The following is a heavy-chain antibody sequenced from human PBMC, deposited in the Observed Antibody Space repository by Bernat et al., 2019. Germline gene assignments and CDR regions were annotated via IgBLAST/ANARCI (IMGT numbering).Heavy chain of an antibody. V-gene: IGHV3-30*02. CDR3: AKEGDVVPTTFLFDY. D-gene: IGHD2/OR15-2a*01. CDR1: GFTFNCYY. J-gene: IGHJ4*02. Sequence: QVHLVESGGGVVQPGGSLRLSCAASGFTFNCYYIRWVRQAPGKGLEWVAVIRNDGGDKYYADSVNGRFTISNDNSKNTVYLKLNSLRPEDTAVYYCAKEGDVVPTTFLFDYWGQGTLVTVFS. CDR2: IRNDGGDK.